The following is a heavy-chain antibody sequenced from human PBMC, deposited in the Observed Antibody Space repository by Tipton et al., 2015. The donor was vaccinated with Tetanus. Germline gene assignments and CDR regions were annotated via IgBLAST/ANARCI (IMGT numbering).Heavy chain of an antibody. CDR2: IKSKTDGGTT. D-gene: IGHD4-17*01. J-gene: IGHJ6*02. CDR3: TTHKNDDYLAPHYGMNV. Sequence: SLRLSCAASGFTFSNAWMSWVRQAPGKGLEWVGRIKSKTDGGTTDYAAPVKGRFTISRDDSKNTLYLQMNSLKTEDTAVYYCTTHKNDDYLAPHYGMNVWGQGTTVTVSS. CDR1: GFTFSNAW. V-gene: IGHV3-15*01.